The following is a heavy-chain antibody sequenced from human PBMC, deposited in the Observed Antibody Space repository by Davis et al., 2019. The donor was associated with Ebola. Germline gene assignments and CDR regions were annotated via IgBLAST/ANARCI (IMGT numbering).Heavy chain of an antibody. CDR2: INAGNGNT. J-gene: IGHJ6*02. Sequence: ASVKVSCKASGYTFTSYAMHWVRQAPGQRLEWMGWINAGNGNTKYSQKFQGRVTMTEDTSTNTGYMELSSLRSEDTAVYYCAMDDYSNSRYGMDVWGQGTTVTVSS. V-gene: IGHV1-3*01. CDR3: AMDDYSNSRYGMDV. CDR1: GYTFTSYA. D-gene: IGHD4-11*01.